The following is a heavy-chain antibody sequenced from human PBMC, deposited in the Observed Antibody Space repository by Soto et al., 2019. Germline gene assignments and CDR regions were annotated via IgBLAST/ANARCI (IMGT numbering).Heavy chain of an antibody. CDR3: ARILGTYSSSWYGGVDY. D-gene: IGHD6-13*01. CDR1: GGTFSSYA. J-gene: IGHJ4*02. V-gene: IGHV1-69*01. Sequence: QVQLVQSGAEVKKPGSSVKVSCKASGGTFSSYAISWVLQAPGQGLEWMGGIIPIFGTANYAQKFQGRVTITADESTSTAYMELCNLRSEDTAVYYCARILGTYSSSWYGGVDYWGQGTLVTVSS. CDR2: IIPIFGTA.